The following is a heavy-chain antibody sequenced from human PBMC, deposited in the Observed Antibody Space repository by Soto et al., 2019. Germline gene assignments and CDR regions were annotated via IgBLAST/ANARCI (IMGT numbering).Heavy chain of an antibody. D-gene: IGHD3-22*01. CDR1: GYTFTSYG. Sequence: ASVKVSCKASGYTFTSYGISWVRQAPGQGLEWMGWISAYNGNTNYAQKLQGRVTMTTDTSTSTAYMELRSLRSDDTAVYYCARDHYYDSSGNSYYFDYWGQGTLVTVS. V-gene: IGHV1-18*04. J-gene: IGHJ4*02. CDR3: ARDHYYDSSGNSYYFDY. CDR2: ISAYNGNT.